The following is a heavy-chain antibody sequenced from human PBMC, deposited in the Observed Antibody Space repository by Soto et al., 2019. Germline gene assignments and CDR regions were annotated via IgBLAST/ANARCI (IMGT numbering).Heavy chain of an antibody. V-gene: IGHV1-2*02. J-gene: IGHJ6*02. CDR1: GYTFSVYH. CDR2: VHPNSGGT. D-gene: IGHD1-1*01. CDR3: AKDLQRGMDV. Sequence: ASVKVSCKASGYTFSVYHMHWVRQAPGQGLEWMGWVHPNSGGTNYAQSFEGRVTMTRDTSINTAYMELSRLTSDDTAVYYCAKDLQRGMDVWGQGTPVTVYS.